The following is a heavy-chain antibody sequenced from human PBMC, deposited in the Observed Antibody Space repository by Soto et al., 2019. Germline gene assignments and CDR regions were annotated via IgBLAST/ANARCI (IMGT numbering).Heavy chain of an antibody. CDR3: AKTTLGHCSSTSCYPMGGMDV. CDR2: ISYDGSNK. V-gene: IGHV3-30*18. D-gene: IGHD2-2*01. CDR1: GFTFSSYG. Sequence: GSLRLSCAASGFTFSSYGMRWVRQAPGKGLEWVAVISYDGSNKYYADSVKGRFTIYRDNSKNTPYLQMNSLRAEDTAVYYCAKTTLGHCSSTSCYPMGGMDVWGPRPTATV. J-gene: IGHJ6*02.